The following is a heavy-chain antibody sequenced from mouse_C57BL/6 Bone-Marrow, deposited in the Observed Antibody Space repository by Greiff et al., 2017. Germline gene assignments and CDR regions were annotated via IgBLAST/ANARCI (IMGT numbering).Heavy chain of an antibody. D-gene: IGHD2-4*01. CDR3: ARIGDYDGDFDY. CDR1: GFSLTSYG. CDR2: IWSGGST. Sequence: VKLMESGPGLVQPSQSLSITCTVSGFSLTSYGVHWVHQSPGKGLEWLGVIWSGGSTDYNAAFISRLSISKDNSKSQVFFKMNSLQADDTAIYYCARIGDYDGDFDYWGQGTTLTVSS. V-gene: IGHV2-2*01. J-gene: IGHJ2*01.